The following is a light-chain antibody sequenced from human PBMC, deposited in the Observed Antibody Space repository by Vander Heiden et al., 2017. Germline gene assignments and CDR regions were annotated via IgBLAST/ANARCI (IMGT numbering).Light chain of an antibody. V-gene: IGKV4-1*01. CDR2: WAS. J-gene: IGKJ1*01. Sequence: DIVMTQSPDSLAVSLGERATINCKSSQSVLYRSNNKNYLAWYQQKPGQPPKLLIYWASTRESGVPDRFSGSGSGTDFTLTISGLQAEDVAVYYCRQDYSTLRSFGRGTKVEIK. CDR1: QSVLYRSNNKNY. CDR3: RQDYSTLRS.